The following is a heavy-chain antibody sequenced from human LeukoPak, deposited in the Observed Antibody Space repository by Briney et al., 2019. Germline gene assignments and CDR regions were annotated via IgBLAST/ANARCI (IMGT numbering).Heavy chain of an antibody. V-gene: IGHV4-34*01. D-gene: IGHD6-19*01. CDR2: INHSGST. Sequence: SETLSLTCAVYGGSFSGYYWSWIRQPPGKGLEWIGEINHSGSTNYNPSLKSRLTISVDTSKNQFALTLTSVTAADTAVYYCGRHVSNGWDYHYGLDVWGQGTTVTVSS. J-gene: IGHJ6*02. CDR3: GRHVSNGWDYHYGLDV. CDR1: GGSFSGYY.